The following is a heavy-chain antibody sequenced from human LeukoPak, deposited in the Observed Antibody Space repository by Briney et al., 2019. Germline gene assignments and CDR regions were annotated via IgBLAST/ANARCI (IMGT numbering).Heavy chain of an antibody. CDR3: ARDLYYYGSGLDY. V-gene: IGHV4-39*07. CDR1: GGSISSRSYY. J-gene: IGHJ4*02. D-gene: IGHD3-10*01. CDR2: IYYSGST. Sequence: SETLSLTCTVSGGSISSRSYYWGWIRQPPGKGLEWIGSIYYSGSTYYNPSLKSRVTISVDTSKNQFSLKLSSVTAADTAVYYCARDLYYYGSGLDYWGQGTLVIVSS.